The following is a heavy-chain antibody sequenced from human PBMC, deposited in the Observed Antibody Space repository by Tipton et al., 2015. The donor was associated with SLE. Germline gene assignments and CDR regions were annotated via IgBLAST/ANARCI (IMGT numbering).Heavy chain of an antibody. V-gene: IGHV3-20*04. Sequence: SLRLSCAASGFTFSSYEMNWVRQAPGKGLEWVSGINWNGGSTGYADSVKGRFTISRDNAKNSLYLQMNSLRAEDTAVYYCARIGSGYYMDVWGKGTTVTVSS. J-gene: IGHJ6*03. CDR1: GFTFSSYE. D-gene: IGHD3-10*01. CDR2: INWNGGST. CDR3: ARIGSGYYMDV.